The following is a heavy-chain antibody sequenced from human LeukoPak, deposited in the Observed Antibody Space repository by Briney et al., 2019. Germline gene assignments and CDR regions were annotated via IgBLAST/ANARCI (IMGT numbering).Heavy chain of an antibody. Sequence: GGSLRLSCAASGFTFSSYSMNWVRQAPGKGLEWVSSIGTSSSYLYYADSVKGRFTISRDNAENSLCLQMNSLRAEDTAVYYYARDRTLLDYWGQGTLVTVSS. J-gene: IGHJ4*02. D-gene: IGHD2/OR15-2a*01. V-gene: IGHV3-21*01. CDR1: GFTFSSYS. CDR2: IGTSSSYL. CDR3: ARDRTLLDY.